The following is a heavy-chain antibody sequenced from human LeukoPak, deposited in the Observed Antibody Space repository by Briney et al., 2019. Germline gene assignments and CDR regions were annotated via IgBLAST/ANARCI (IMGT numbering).Heavy chain of an antibody. CDR2: IYYSGST. J-gene: IGHJ3*02. V-gene: IGHV4-61*08. D-gene: IGHD2-21*02. Sequence: SETLSLTCTVSGGSISSGGYYWRWIRQPPGKGLEWIGYIYYSGSTNYNPSLKSRVTISVDTSKNQFSLKLSSVTAADTAVYYCATYCGGDCYSGAFDIWGQGTMVTVSS. CDR1: GGSISSGGYY. CDR3: ATYCGGDCYSGAFDI.